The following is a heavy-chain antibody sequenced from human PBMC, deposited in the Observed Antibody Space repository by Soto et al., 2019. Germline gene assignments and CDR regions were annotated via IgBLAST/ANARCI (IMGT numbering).Heavy chain of an antibody. CDR2: IIPIFGTA. V-gene: IGHV1-69*12. J-gene: IGHJ5*02. CDR3: AREVVVAATGWFDP. CDR1: GGTFSSYA. D-gene: IGHD2-15*01. Sequence: QVQLVQSGAEVKKPGSSVKVSCKASGGTFSSYAISWVRQAPGQGLEWMGGIIPIFGTANYAQKFQGRVTLTADDSTRTAYMELSSLRSEDPAVYYCAREVVVAATGWFDPWGQGTLVTVSS.